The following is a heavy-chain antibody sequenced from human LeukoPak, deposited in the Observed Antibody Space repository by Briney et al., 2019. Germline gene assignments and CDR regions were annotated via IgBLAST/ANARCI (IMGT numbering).Heavy chain of an antibody. V-gene: IGHV4-30-4*01. CDR2: IYYSGST. CDR1: GGSISSGDYY. CDR3: ATPVVVEGAFDI. Sequence: SQTLSLTCTVSGGSISSGDYYWSWIRQPPGKGLERIGYIYYSGSTYYNPSLKSRVTISVDTSKNQFSLKLSSVTAADTAVYYCATPVVVEGAFDIWGEGTMVTVSS. J-gene: IGHJ3*02. D-gene: IGHD2-15*01.